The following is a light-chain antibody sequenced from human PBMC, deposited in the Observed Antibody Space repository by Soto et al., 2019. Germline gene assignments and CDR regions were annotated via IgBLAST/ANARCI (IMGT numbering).Light chain of an antibody. Sequence: QSALTQPASVSGSPGQSITISCTGTSSDVGSYNLVSWYQQHPGKAPKLMIYEGSKRPSGVSNRFSGSKSGNTASLTISGLQAEDEADYYCCSYAGSSTWGVFGGGTK. CDR2: EGS. CDR3: CSYAGSSTWGV. V-gene: IGLV2-23*01. J-gene: IGLJ2*01. CDR1: SSDVGSYNL.